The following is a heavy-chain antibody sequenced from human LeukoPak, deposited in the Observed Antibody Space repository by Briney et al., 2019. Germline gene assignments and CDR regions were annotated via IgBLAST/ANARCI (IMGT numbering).Heavy chain of an antibody. J-gene: IGHJ6*02. D-gene: IGHD3-3*01. V-gene: IGHV4-31*03. CDR2: IYYSGST. Sequence: NSSETLSLTCTVSGGSISSGGYYWSWIRQHPGKGLEWIGYIYYSGSTYYNPSLKSRVTISVDTSKNQFSLKLSSVTAADTAVYYCARGGCITIFGVVPGPYYYGMDVWGQGTTVTVSS. CDR1: GGSISSGGYY. CDR3: ARGGCITIFGVVPGPYYYGMDV.